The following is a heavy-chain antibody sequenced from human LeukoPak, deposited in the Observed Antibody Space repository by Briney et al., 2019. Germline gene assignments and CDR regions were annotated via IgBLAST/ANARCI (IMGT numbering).Heavy chain of an antibody. J-gene: IGHJ6*04. CDR3: ARDPQYYDFWSGYSGDV. Sequence: PSETLSLTCTVSGGSISSGSYYWSWIRQPAGKGLEWIGRIYTSGSTNYNPSLKSRVTISVDTSKNQFSLKLSSVTAADTAVYYCARDPQYYDFWSGYSGDVWGKGTTVTVSS. CDR1: GGSISSGSYY. CDR2: IYTSGST. V-gene: IGHV4-61*02. D-gene: IGHD3-3*01.